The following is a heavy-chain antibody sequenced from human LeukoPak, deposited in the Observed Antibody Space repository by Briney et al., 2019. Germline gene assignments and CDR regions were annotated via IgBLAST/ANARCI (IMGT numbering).Heavy chain of an antibody. CDR1: EGTFSSYA. CDR2: IIPIFGTA. Sequence: ASVKVSCKASEGTFSSYAISWVRQAPGQGLEWMGGIIPIFGTANYAQKFQGRVTITADESTSTAYMELSSLRSEDTAVYYCARDGYWCSSTSCYSYYYYYGMDVWGQGTTVTVSS. D-gene: IGHD2-2*01. CDR3: ARDGYWCSSTSCYSYYYYYGMDV. V-gene: IGHV1-69*13. J-gene: IGHJ6*02.